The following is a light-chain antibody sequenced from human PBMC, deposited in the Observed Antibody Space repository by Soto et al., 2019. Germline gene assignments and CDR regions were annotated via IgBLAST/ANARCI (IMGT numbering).Light chain of an antibody. CDR3: QQLTDWPPQWT. CDR2: GAS. V-gene: IGKV3D-20*02. CDR1: QSVNSIY. J-gene: IGKJ1*01. Sequence: EIVLTQSPGTLSLSPGERATLSCRASQSVNSIYLAWYQQKPGQAPRLLIYGASSRATGIPDRFSGSGSGTDFTLTISSLEPEDFAVYYCQQLTDWPPQWTFGQGTKVDIK.